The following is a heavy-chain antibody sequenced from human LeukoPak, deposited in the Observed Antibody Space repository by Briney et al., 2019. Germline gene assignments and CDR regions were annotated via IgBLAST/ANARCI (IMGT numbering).Heavy chain of an antibody. V-gene: IGHV3-48*01. Sequence: GGSLRLSCAASGFTFSSYWMSWVRQAPGKGLDWVSYISSSSSTIYYADSVKGRFTISRDNAKNSLYLQMNSLRAEDTAVYYCARDPEIVVVVAGIDYWGQGTLVTVSS. D-gene: IGHD2-15*01. CDR1: GFTFSSYW. CDR2: ISSSSSTI. J-gene: IGHJ4*02. CDR3: ARDPEIVVVVAGIDY.